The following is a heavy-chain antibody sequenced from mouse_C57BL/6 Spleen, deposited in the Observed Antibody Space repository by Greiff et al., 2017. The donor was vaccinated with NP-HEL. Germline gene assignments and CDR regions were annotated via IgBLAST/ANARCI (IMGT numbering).Heavy chain of an antibody. CDR2: IDPETGGT. CDR1: GYTFTDYE. J-gene: IGHJ2*01. Sequence: QVQLKQSGAELVRPGASVTLSCKASGYTFTDYEMHWVKQTPVHGLEWIGAIDPETGGTAYNQKFKGKAILTADKSSSTAYMELRSLTSEDSAVYYCTRDQDYWGQGTTLTVSS. V-gene: IGHV1-15*01. CDR3: TRDQDY.